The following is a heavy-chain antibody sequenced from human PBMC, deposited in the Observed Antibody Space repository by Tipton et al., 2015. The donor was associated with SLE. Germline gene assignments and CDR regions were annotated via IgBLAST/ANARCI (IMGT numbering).Heavy chain of an antibody. V-gene: IGHV4-34*01. Sequence: TLSLTCAVYGGSFSDYYWNWIRQPPGKGLEWIVEINHSGSTNYNPSLKSRITISVGTSKNQFSLKLYSVTAADTAVYYCARLGAFDIWGQGTMVNVSS. D-gene: IGHD7-27*01. J-gene: IGHJ3*02. CDR2: INHSGST. CDR3: ARLGAFDI. CDR1: GGSFSDYY.